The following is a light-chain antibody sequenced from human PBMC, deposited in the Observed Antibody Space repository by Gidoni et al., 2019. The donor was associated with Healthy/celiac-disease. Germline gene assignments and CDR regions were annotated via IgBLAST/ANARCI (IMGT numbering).Light chain of an antibody. V-gene: IGKV3-20*01. CDR2: GAS. CDR3: QQYGSSPGT. J-gene: IGKJ1*01. Sequence: EIVLTQSPGTLSLSQGERATLSCRASQSVSSSYLAWYQQKPGQAPRLLIYGASSRATGIPDRFSGSGSGTVFTLTISRLEPEDFAVYYCQQYGSSPGTFGQGTKVEIK. CDR1: QSVSSSY.